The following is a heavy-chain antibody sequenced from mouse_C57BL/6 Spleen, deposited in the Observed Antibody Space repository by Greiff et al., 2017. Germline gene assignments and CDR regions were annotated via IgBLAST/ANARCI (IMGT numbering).Heavy chain of an antibody. CDR2: ISYDGSN. CDR3: AREETDYDYYYYAMDY. CDR1: GYSITSGYY. Sequence: EVHLVESGPGLVKPSQSLSLTCSVTGYSITSGYYWNWIRQFPGNKLEWMGYISYDGSNNYNPSLKNRISITRDTSKNQFFLKLNSVTTEDTATYYCAREETDYDYYYYAMDYWGQGTSVTVSS. J-gene: IGHJ4*01. D-gene: IGHD2-4*01. V-gene: IGHV3-6*01.